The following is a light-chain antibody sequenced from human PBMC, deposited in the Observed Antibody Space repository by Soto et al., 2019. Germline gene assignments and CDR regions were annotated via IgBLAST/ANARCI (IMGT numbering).Light chain of an antibody. V-gene: IGKV2-30*01. CDR1: ESLVYSDLDTY. CDR3: MQGTHWPIT. J-gene: IGKJ5*01. CDR2: KVS. Sequence: DVVMTQSPLALPVTLGHSASISFMSTESLVYSDLDTYLNWFQQRPGQSPRRLIYKVSNRDLGVPDRFSGSGSDTYFTLTISRVEAEDVGVYYCMQGTHWPITFGQGTRLEIK.